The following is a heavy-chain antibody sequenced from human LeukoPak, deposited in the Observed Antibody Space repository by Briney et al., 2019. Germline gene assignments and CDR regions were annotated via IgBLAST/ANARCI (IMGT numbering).Heavy chain of an antibody. CDR1: GGTFSSYA. D-gene: IGHD4-17*01. Sequence: GASVKVSCKASGGTFSSYAINWVRQAPGQGLEWMGGIIPIFGTANYAQKFQGRVTITADESTSTAYMELNSLRSEDTAIYYCARVWEAVAGNYGVIDYWGQGTLVTVSS. V-gene: IGHV1-69*13. CDR3: ARVWEAVAGNYGVIDY. CDR2: IIPIFGTA. J-gene: IGHJ4*02.